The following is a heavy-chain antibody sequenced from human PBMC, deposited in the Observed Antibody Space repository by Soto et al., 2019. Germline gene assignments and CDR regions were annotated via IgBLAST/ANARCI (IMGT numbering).Heavy chain of an antibody. Sequence: GGSLRLSCAASGFTFSSYWMTWVRQAPGKGLEWVANIKQDGREKYYVDSVKGRFTISRDNAKNSLYLQMNSLRSEDTAVYYCARGGSGWPLDYWGQGTLVTVSS. CDR2: IKQDGREK. J-gene: IGHJ4*02. CDR3: ARGGSGWPLDY. CDR1: GFTFSSYW. D-gene: IGHD6-19*01. V-gene: IGHV3-7*03.